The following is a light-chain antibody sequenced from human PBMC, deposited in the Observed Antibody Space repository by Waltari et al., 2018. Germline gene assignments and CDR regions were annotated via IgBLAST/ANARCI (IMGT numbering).Light chain of an antibody. CDR1: TSDVDILHL. CDR2: EIN. J-gene: IGLJ1*01. Sequence: QFALTQPASVSGSPGRSLTISCTAPTSDVDILHLVSWYQRQPGRNPKLLIYEINKPPPGFSDRCSGSKSGKTASLTISGLQAEDEADYFCCTFAGLGIYVFGPGTQVTVL. CDR3: CTFAGLGIYV. V-gene: IGLV2-23*02.